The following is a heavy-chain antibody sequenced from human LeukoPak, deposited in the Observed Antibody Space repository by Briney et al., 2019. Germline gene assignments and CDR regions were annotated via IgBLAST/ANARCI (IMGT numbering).Heavy chain of an antibody. CDR2: IYYSGST. J-gene: IGHJ4*02. CDR1: GGSISSSSYY. CDR3: ARIGHAYGYIDY. D-gene: IGHD5-18*01. Sequence: TSETLSLTCTVSGGSISSSSYYWGWIRQPPGKGLEWIGSIYYSGSTYYNPSLKSRVTISVDTSKNQFSLKLSSVTAADTAVYYCARIGHAYGYIDYWGPGTLVTVSS. V-gene: IGHV4-39*01.